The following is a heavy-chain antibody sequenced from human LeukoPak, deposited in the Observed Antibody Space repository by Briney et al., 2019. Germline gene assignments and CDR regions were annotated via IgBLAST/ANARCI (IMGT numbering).Heavy chain of an antibody. CDR2: INHSGST. Sequence: SETLSLTCAVYGGSFSGYYWSWIRQPPGKGLGWVGEINHSGSTNYNPSLKSRVTISVDTSKNQFSLKLSSVTAADTAVYYCATRGGYSYGARGYWGQGTLVTVSS. CDR1: GGSFSGYY. CDR3: ATRGGYSYGARGY. J-gene: IGHJ4*02. D-gene: IGHD5-18*01. V-gene: IGHV4-34*01.